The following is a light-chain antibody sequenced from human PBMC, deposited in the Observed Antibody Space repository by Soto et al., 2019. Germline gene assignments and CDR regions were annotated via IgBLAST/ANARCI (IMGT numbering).Light chain of an antibody. CDR3: AAWDDTLNAAV. J-gene: IGLJ2*01. CDR1: SSNIGSHT. Sequence: QSVLTQPNSASGTPGQRVTISCSGSSSNIGSHTLNWYQQLPGSAPSLLIYSDNQRPSGVPDRFSGSTSGTSASLAISGLQSKDEAEYYCAAWDDTLNAAVFGGGTKLTVL. V-gene: IGLV1-44*01. CDR2: SDN.